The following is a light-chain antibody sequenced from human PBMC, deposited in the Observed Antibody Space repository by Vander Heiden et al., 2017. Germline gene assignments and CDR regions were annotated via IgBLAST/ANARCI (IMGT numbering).Light chain of an antibody. Sequence: QSALTQPPPASGSPGQSVTVSSPGTSSDFGGYKYVSWYQQHPGKAPKLMIYEVTKRPSGVPDRVSGSKSGNTASLTVSGLQAEDEADYYCISYAGSNNLVFGGGTKLTVL. V-gene: IGLV2-8*01. CDR2: EVT. CDR3: ISYAGSNNLV. CDR1: SSDFGGYKY. J-gene: IGLJ2*01.